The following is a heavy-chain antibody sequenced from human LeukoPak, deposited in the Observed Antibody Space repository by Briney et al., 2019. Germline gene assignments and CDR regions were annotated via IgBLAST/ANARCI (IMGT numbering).Heavy chain of an antibody. CDR2: INSDGSST. J-gene: IGHJ4*02. D-gene: IGHD1-26*01. V-gene: IGHV3-74*01. Sequence: HSGGSLRLSCAASGFTFSSHWMHWVRQAPGKGLVWVSRINSDGSSTNYADSVKGRFTISRDNSKNTLLLQMNSLRAEDTAVYYCATPAYRDRGGFDHWGQGTLVTVSS. CDR3: ATPAYRDRGGFDH. CDR1: GFTFSSHW.